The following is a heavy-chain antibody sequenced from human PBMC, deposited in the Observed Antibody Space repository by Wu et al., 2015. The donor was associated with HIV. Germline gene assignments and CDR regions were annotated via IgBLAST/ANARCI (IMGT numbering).Heavy chain of an antibody. CDR3: ARQRAYSSGWYIYDY. V-gene: IGHV1-8*01. CDR2: MNPNSGNT. D-gene: IGHD6-19*01. J-gene: IGHJ4*02. Sequence: QVRLVQSGAEVRKPGASVKVSCEASGYTFTFYDINWVRQATGQGLEWMGWMNPNSGNTGYAQKFQGRITMTRNTSIRTAYMELSSLRSEDTAIYYCARQRAYSSGWYIYDYWGQGTLVTASS. CDR1: GYTFTFYD.